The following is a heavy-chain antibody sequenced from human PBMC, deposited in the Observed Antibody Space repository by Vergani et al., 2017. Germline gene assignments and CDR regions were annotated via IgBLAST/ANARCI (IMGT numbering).Heavy chain of an antibody. CDR2: INAGNGKT. V-gene: IGHV1-3*01. Sequence: QVQLVQSGADVKKPGASVKVPCKASGYTFTIHAIHWVRQAPGQRLEWMGWINAGNGKTKYSQRFQGRVTITRDTSASTVYMELSSLRSEDTAVYYCARGSSGWLTYFDYWGQGTLVTVSS. D-gene: IGHD6-19*01. CDR3: ARGSSGWLTYFDY. J-gene: IGHJ4*02. CDR1: GYTFTIHA.